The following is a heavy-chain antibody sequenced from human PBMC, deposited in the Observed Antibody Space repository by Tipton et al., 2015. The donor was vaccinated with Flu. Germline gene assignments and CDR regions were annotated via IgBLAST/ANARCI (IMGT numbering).Heavy chain of an antibody. CDR1: GFTFSDHA. J-gene: IGHJ4*02. D-gene: IGHD2-15*01. CDR3: AKAQWGSGGSWDS. Sequence: GSLRLSCAGSGFTFSDHAMSWVRQAPGKGLEWVSGISGSGGRTDYADSVKGRFTISRDNSKNTVYLQMNSLRADDTAVFFCAKAQWGSGGSWDSWGQGIPVTVSS. V-gene: IGHV3-23*01. CDR2: ISGSGGRT.